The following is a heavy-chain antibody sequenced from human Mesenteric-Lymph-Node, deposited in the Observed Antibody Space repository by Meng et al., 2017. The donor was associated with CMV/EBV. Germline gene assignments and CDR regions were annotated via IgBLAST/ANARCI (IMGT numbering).Heavy chain of an antibody. CDR3: GKDRAFAFYYGLDV. CDR1: GFTVSSNY. D-gene: IGHD1-26*01. J-gene: IGHJ6*02. V-gene: IGHV3-53*01. CDR2: IYSGGGT. Sequence: GESLKISCAASGFTVSSNYMSWVRQAPGKGLEWVSVIYSGGGTYYADSVKGRFTISRDNSKNTLYLQMNGLRAEDTAVYYCGKDRAFAFYYGLDVWGQGTTVTVSS.